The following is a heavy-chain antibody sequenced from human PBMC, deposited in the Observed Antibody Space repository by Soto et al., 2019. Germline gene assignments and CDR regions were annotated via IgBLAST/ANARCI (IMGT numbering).Heavy chain of an antibody. Sequence: SETLSLTCTVSGGSISSGGYYWSWIRQHPGKGLEWIGYIYYSGITYYNPSLKSRVTISVDTSKNQFSLKLSSVTAADTAVYYCAREVPTPYYFDYWGQGTLVTVSS. V-gene: IGHV4-31*03. CDR1: GGSISSGGYY. J-gene: IGHJ4*02. CDR2: IYYSGIT. CDR3: AREVPTPYYFDY.